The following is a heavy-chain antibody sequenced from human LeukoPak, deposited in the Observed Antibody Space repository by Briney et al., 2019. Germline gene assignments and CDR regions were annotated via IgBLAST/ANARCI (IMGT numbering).Heavy chain of an antibody. CDR1: GFTFSSYA. J-gene: IGHJ4*02. D-gene: IGHD1-1*01. CDR2: ISSSGSTI. Sequence: GGSLRLSCAASGFTFSSYAMSWVRQAPGKGLEWVSYISSSGSTIYYADSVKGRFTISRDNAKNSLYLQMNSLRAEDTAVYYCARLERPRRPDYWGQGTLVTVSS. V-gene: IGHV3-48*04. CDR3: ARLERPRRPDY.